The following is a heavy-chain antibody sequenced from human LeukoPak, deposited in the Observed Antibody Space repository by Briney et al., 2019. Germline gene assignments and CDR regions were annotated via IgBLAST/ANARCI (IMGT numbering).Heavy chain of an antibody. V-gene: IGHV4-61*02. Sequence: SQTLSLICTVSGGSISSGGYYWSWIRQPAGKGLEWIGRIYTSGSTNYNPSLKSRVTISVDTSKNQFSLKLSSVTAADTAVYYCASNAATLLWFGEFDYWGQGTLVTVSS. CDR3: ASNAATLLWFGEFDY. CDR2: IYTSGST. CDR1: GGSISSGGYY. D-gene: IGHD3-10*01. J-gene: IGHJ4*02.